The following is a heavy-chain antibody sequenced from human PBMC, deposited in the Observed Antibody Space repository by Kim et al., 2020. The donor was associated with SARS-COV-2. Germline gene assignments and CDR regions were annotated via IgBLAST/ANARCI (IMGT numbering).Heavy chain of an antibody. J-gene: IGHJ6*01. CDR2: ISYDGSNK. Sequence: GGSLRLSCAASGFTFSSYGMHWVRQAPGKGLEWVAVISYDGSNKYYADSVKGRFTISRDNSKNTLYLQMNSLRAEDTAVYYCAKDYYDSSGYYNGRGYG. CDR3: AKDYYDSSGYYNGRGYG. V-gene: IGHV3-30*18. D-gene: IGHD3-22*01. CDR1: GFTFSSYG.